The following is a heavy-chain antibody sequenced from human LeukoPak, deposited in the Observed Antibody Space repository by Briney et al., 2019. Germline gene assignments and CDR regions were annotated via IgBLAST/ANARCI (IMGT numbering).Heavy chain of an antibody. J-gene: IGHJ4*02. CDR1: GFTFDDYG. D-gene: IGHD3-22*01. V-gene: IGHV3-20*04. Sequence: PGGSLRLSCAASGFTFDDYGMSWVRQAPGKGLEWVSGINWNGGSTGYADSVKGRFTISRDNAKNSLYLQMNSLRAEDTALYYCAAYYYDSSGYLNSDYWGQGTLVTVSS. CDR2: INWNGGST. CDR3: AAYYYDSSGYLNSDY.